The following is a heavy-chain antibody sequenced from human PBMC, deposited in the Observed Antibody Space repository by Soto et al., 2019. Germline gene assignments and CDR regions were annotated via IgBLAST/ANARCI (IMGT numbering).Heavy chain of an antibody. CDR3: VTRASNSSGYFPLGY. CDR2: INPDNGNA. V-gene: IGHV1-3*01. CDR1: GYTFSDYP. J-gene: IGHJ4*02. D-gene: IGHD6-19*01. Sequence: QVQLVQSGAEVKKPGASVKISCKASGYTFSDYPIHWVRQAAGHRLEWMGWINPDNGNAKYSQSFQGRVTISRDTSASTAHMDLSSLTSEDTAVYSCVTRASNSSGYFPLGYWGQGTLVTVSS.